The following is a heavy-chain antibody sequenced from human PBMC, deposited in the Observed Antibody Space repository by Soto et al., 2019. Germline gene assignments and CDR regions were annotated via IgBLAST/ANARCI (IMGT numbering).Heavy chain of an antibody. D-gene: IGHD5-18*01. V-gene: IGHV1-69*06. Sequence: SVKVSCKASGGTFSSYAISWVRQAPGQGLEWMGGIIPIFGTANYAQKFQGRVAITADKSTSTAYMELSSLRSEDTAVYYCARDYTAMVSDYYYGMDVWGQGTTVTVSS. CDR2: IIPIFGTA. CDR3: ARDYTAMVSDYYYGMDV. J-gene: IGHJ6*02. CDR1: GGTFSSYA.